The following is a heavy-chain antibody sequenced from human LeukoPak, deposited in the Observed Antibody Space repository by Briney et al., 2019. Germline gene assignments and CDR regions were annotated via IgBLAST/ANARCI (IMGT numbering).Heavy chain of an antibody. D-gene: IGHD4-23*01. CDR1: GGSIGSGSYY. V-gene: IGHV4-61*02. J-gene: IGHJ4*02. Sequence: SQTLSLTCTVSGGSIGSGSYYWSWIRQPAGKGLEWIGRIYSSGSTNYNPSLKSRVTISVDTSKNQFSLKLSSVTAADTAVYYCARGTVVTEVDYWGQGTLVTVSS. CDR2: IYSSGST. CDR3: ARGTVVTEVDY.